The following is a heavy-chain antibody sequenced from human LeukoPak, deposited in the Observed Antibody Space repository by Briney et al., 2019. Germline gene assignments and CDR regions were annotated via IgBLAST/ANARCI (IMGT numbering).Heavy chain of an antibody. CDR1: GYTFTGYY. CDR3: ARGQQIDSSASFDP. CDR2: INPNSGGT. Sequence: ASVKVSCKASGYTFTGYYMHWVRQAPGQGLEWMGWINPNSGGTNYAQKFQGRVTMTRDTSISTAYMELSRLRSDDTAVYYCARGQQIDSSASFDPWGQGTLVTVSS. J-gene: IGHJ5*02. D-gene: IGHD3-22*01. V-gene: IGHV1-2*02.